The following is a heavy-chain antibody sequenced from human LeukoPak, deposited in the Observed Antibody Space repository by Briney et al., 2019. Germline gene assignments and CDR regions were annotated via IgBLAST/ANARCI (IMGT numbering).Heavy chain of an antibody. CDR2: INAGNGNT. Sequence: ASVKVSCKASGYTFTSYAMHWVRQAPGQRLEWMGWINAGNGNTKYSQEFQGRVTVTRDTSASTAYMELSSLRSEDMAVYYCARARGSSGWLSWFDPWGQGTLVTVSS. CDR3: ARARGSSGWLSWFDP. CDR1: GYTFTSYA. D-gene: IGHD6-19*01. J-gene: IGHJ5*02. V-gene: IGHV1-3*03.